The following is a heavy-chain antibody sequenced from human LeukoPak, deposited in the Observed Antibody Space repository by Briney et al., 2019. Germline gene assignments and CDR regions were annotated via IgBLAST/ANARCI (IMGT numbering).Heavy chain of an antibody. Sequence: GGSLRLSCAASGFTFSSYEMNWVRQAPGKGLEWVSYISSSGNTIYYADSVKGRFTISRDNAKNSLYLQMNSLRAEDTAVYYCASLGSVLGYCSGGSCLVDYWGQGTLVTVSS. CDR1: GFTFSSYE. D-gene: IGHD2-15*01. J-gene: IGHJ4*02. CDR2: ISSSGNTI. CDR3: ASLGSVLGYCSGGSCLVDY. V-gene: IGHV3-48*03.